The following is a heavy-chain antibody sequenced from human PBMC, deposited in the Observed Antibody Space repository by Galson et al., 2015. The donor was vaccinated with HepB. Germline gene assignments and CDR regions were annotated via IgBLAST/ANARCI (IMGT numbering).Heavy chain of an antibody. V-gene: IGHV1-69*06. Sequence: SVKVSCKASGGTFSSYAISWVRQAPGQGLEWMGGIIPIFGTANYAQKFQGRVTITADTSASTAYMELSGLRSEDTAVYYCARSVGYSYGFDYWGQGTLVTVSS. CDR1: GGTFSSYA. CDR3: ARSVGYSYGFDY. D-gene: IGHD5-18*01. CDR2: IIPIFGTA. J-gene: IGHJ4*02.